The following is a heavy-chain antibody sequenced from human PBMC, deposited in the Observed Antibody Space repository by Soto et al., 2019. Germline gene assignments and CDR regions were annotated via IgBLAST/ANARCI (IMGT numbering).Heavy chain of an antibody. CDR1: GGTFSSYA. CDR2: TIPIFGTA. V-gene: IGHV1-69*01. D-gene: IGHD3-10*01. J-gene: IGHJ6*02. Sequence: QVQLVQSGAEVKKPGSSVKVSCKASGGTFSSYAITWVRQAPEQGLEWMGGTIPIFGTANYAQKFQGRVTITADESTSTAYMELSSLRSEDTAVYYCARGATMVRGVNPYYYYGMDVWGQGTTVTVSS. CDR3: ARGATMVRGVNPYYYYGMDV.